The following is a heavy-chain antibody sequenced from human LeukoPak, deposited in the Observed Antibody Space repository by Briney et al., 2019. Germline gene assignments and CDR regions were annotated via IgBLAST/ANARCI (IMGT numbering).Heavy chain of an antibody. D-gene: IGHD5-24*01. CDR1: GYSFNIYA. V-gene: IGHV1-3*01. CDR2: INAGNGNT. J-gene: IGHJ6*02. CDR3: ARRLRLSKSNLRDYYGMDV. Sequence: GASVKVSCKASGYSFNIYAMHWVRQAPGQRPEWMGWINAGNGNTKYSEKFQGRVTITRDTSASTVYMELNSLRSEDTVVYYCARRLRLSKSNLRDYYGMDVWGQGTTVIVSS.